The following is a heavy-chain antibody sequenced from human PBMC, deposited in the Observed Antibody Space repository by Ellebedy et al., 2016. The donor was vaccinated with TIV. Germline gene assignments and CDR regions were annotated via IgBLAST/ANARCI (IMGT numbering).Heavy chain of an antibody. CDR1: GGSISSYS. V-gene: IGHV4-59*08. J-gene: IGHJ5*02. D-gene: IGHD3-10*01. CDR3: ARGPRRGVPNWFDP. CDR2: ISHTGST. Sequence: SETLSLTCTVSGGSISSYSWSWIRQPPGKGLEWIGYISHTGSTNYNPSLKSRVTISVDTSNNQFSLKLSSVTAADTAVYYCARGPRRGVPNWFDPWGQGTLVTVSS.